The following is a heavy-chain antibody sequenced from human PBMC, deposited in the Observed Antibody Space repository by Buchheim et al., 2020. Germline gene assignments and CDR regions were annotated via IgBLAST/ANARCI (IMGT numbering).Heavy chain of an antibody. CDR2: IYYSGST. CDR3: ARESRLWGDFWSGYYPIGYYYYGMDV. V-gene: IGHV4-31*03. CDR1: GGSISSGGYY. J-gene: IGHJ6*02. Sequence: QVQLQESGPGLVKPSQTLSLTCTVSGGSISSGGYYWSWIRQHPGKGLEWIGYIYYSGSTYYNPSLKSRVTISVDTYTNQFSLKLSSVTAADTAVYYCARESRLWGDFWSGYYPIGYYYYGMDVWGQGTT. D-gene: IGHD3-3*01.